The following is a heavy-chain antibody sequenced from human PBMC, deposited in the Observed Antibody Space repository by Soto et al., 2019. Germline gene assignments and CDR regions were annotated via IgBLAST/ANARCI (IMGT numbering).Heavy chain of an antibody. CDR3: ARATPAGSADF. Sequence: SETLSLTCTVSGGSNIRDGYYWSWIRRHPGKGLEWIAYISYSGSSYSNPSLKSRVTISADTSKNQFSLRLTSVTAADTAVYFCARATPAGSADFWGQGTLVNVAS. D-gene: IGHD2-2*01. V-gene: IGHV4-31*03. J-gene: IGHJ4*02. CDR2: ISYSGSS. CDR1: GGSNIRDGYY.